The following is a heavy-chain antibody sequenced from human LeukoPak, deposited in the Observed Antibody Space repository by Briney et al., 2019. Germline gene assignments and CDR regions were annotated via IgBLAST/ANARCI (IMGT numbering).Heavy chain of an antibody. J-gene: IGHJ4*02. V-gene: IGHV3-33*08. CDR3: ARDRGSTSGRGMDY. CDR2: MWYDGSNE. Sequence: GRSLRLSCAASGFTFSSYGMHWVRQAPGKGLEWVALMWYDGSNEYYADSVKGRFTISRDNSKSTLYLQMNSLIAEDTAVYYCARDRGSTSGRGMDYWGQGTLVTVSS. D-gene: IGHD1-26*01. CDR1: GFTFSSYG.